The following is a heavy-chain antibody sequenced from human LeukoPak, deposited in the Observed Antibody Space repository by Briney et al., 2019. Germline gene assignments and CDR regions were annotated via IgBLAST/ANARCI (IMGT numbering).Heavy chain of an antibody. CDR1: GFPFNSNY. D-gene: IGHD2-8*01. CDR3: ARGPKRALISN. V-gene: IGHV3-53*05. CDR2: IYSGGDI. J-gene: IGHJ4*02. Sequence: GGSLRLSCAASGFPFNSNYMSWVRQAPGKGLEWVSTIYSGGDIYYADSVNGRFTISRDNSKNTVYLQMNSLRAEDTALYYCARGPKRALISNWGQGTLVTVFS.